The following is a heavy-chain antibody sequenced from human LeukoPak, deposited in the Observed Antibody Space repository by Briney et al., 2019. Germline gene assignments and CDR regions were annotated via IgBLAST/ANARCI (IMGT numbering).Heavy chain of an antibody. CDR2: IYYSGST. CDR3: ARAIEDYDILTGYYWDY. J-gene: IGHJ4*02. D-gene: IGHD3-9*01. V-gene: IGHV4-31*03. CDR1: GGSISSGGYY. Sequence: PSETLSLTCTVSGGSISSGGYYWSWIRQHPGKGLEWIGYIYYSGSTYYNPSLKSRVTISVDTSKNHFSLKLSSVTAADTAVYYCARAIEDYDILTGYYWDYWGQGTLVTVSS.